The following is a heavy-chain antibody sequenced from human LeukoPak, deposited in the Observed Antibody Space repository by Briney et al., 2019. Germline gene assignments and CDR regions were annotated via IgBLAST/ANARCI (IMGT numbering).Heavy chain of an antibody. Sequence: ASVKVSCKASGCTFTGYYMHWVRQAPGQGLEWMGWINPNSGGTNYAQKFQGRVTMTRNTSISTAYMELSSLRSEDTAVYYCARVRGDYFDYYGSGSYGYWGQGTLVTVSS. CDR2: INPNSGGT. J-gene: IGHJ4*02. V-gene: IGHV1-2*02. CDR1: GCTFTGYY. D-gene: IGHD3-10*01. CDR3: ARVRGDYFDYYGSGSYGY.